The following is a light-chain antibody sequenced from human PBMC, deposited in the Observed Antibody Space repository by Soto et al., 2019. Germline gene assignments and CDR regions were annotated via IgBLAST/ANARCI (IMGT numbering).Light chain of an antibody. J-gene: IGKJ2*01. CDR1: QSISSW. Sequence: DIPMAQSPSTLSASVGDRVTITCRASQSISSWLAWYQQKPGKAPELLIFKASNLESGVPSRFSGSGSGTEFTLTISSLQPDDSATYYCQQYNTYSYTFGQGTKLEIK. CDR3: QQYNTYSYT. CDR2: KAS. V-gene: IGKV1-5*03.